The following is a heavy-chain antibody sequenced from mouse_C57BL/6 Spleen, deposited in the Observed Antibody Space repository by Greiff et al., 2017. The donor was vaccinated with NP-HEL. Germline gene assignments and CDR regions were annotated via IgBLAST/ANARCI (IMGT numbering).Heavy chain of an antibody. V-gene: IGHV1-82*01. CDR2: IYPGDGDT. CDR3: AIAYYSNPFAY. Sequence: QVHVKQSGPELVKPGASVKISCKASGYAFSSSWMNWVKQRPGKGLEWIGRIYPGDGDTNYNGKFKGKATLTADKSSSTAYMQLSSLTSEDSAVYFCAIAYYSNPFAYWGQGTLVTVSA. J-gene: IGHJ3*01. D-gene: IGHD2-5*01. CDR1: GYAFSSSW.